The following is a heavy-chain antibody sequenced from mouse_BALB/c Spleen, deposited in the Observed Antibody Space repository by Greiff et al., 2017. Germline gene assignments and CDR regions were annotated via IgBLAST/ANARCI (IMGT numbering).Heavy chain of an antibody. CDR3: ARDQGNGAWFAY. J-gene: IGHJ3*01. CDR2: ISDGGSYT. CDR1: GFTFSDYY. D-gene: IGHD2-1*01. V-gene: IGHV5-4*02. Sequence: EVQGVESGGGLVKPGGSLKLSCAASGFTFSDYYMYWVRQTPEKRLEWVATISDGGSYTYYPDSVKGRFTISRDNAKNNLYLQMSSLKSEDTAMYYCARDQGNGAWFAYWGQGTLVTVSA.